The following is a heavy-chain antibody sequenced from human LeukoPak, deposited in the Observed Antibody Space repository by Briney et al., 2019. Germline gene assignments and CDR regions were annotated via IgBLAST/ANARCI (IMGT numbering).Heavy chain of an antibody. CDR3: ARARWDGSGSPHFDY. D-gene: IGHD3-10*01. CDR2: INHSGST. J-gene: IGHJ4*02. V-gene: IGHV4-34*01. Sequence: PSETLSLTCAVYGGSFCGYYWSWIRQPPGKGLEWIGEINHSGSTNYNPSLKSRVTISVDTSKNQFSLKLSSVTAADTAVYYCARARWDGSGSPHFDYWGQGTLVTVSS. CDR1: GGSFCGYY.